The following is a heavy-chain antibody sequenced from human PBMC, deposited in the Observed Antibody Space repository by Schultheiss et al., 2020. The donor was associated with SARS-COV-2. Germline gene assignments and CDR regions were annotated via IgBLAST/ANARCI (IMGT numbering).Heavy chain of an antibody. D-gene: IGHD1-1*01. J-gene: IGHJ4*02. CDR2: IYYTGKT. CDR3: ARDTSEWNLVV. Sequence: SETLSLTCTVSGVSVRSDIYYWSWIRQPPGKGLEWIASIYYTGKTNYNPSLKSRVTISVDASKNQFSLKRSSVTAADTAVYYCARDTSEWNLVVWRQGTLVPVSS. CDR1: GVSVRSDIYY. V-gene: IGHV4-61*01.